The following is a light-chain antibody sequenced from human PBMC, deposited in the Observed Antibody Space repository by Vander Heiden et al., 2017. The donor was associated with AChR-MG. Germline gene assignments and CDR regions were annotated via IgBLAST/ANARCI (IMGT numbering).Light chain of an antibody. J-gene: IGLJ2*01. Sequence: SFELTQPPSVSVSPGQTATITCSGDKLGDRYASWYQQRPGQSPVWVIYQDTKRPSGIPERFSGSTSGDTATLTISGTQAMDEADDYCQAWDSSTHVVFGGGTKLTVI. CDR1: KLGDRY. CDR3: QAWDSSTHVV. V-gene: IGLV3-1*01. CDR2: QDT.